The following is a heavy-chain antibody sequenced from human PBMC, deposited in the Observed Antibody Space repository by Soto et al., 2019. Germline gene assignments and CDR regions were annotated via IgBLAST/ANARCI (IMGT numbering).Heavy chain of an antibody. D-gene: IGHD2-2*01. J-gene: IGHJ6*03. CDR2: ISYDGSNK. CDR1: GFTFSSYG. Sequence: PGGSLRLSCAASGFTFSSYGMHWVRQAPGKGLEWVAVISYDGSNKYYADSVKGRFTISRDNSKNTLYLQMNSLRAEDTAVYYCAKCGVGDQLLGYYYYYMEVWGKGTTVTVSS. CDR3: AKCGVGDQLLGYYYYYMEV. V-gene: IGHV3-30*18.